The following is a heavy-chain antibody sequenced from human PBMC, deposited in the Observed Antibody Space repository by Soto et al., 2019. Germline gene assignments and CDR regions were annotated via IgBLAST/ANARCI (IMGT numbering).Heavy chain of an antibody. CDR3: ARPLYDFWSGYSDAYYYYMDV. CDR1: GYTFTSYG. J-gene: IGHJ6*03. Sequence: QVQLVQSGAEVKKPGASVKVSCKASGYTFTSYGISWVRQAPGQGLEWMGWISAYNGNTNYAQKLQGRVTMTTDTSTSTAYMELRSLRSDDTAVYYCARPLYDFWSGYSDAYYYYMDVWGKGTKVTVSS. D-gene: IGHD3-3*01. V-gene: IGHV1-18*01. CDR2: ISAYNGNT.